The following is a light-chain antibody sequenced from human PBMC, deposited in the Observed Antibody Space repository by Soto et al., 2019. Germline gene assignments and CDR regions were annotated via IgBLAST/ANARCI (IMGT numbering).Light chain of an antibody. CDR2: DAS. J-gene: IGKJ2*01. Sequence: IVLTQSPATLSLSPGERATLSCRASQSINTYLGWYQQKPGQAPRLLIYDASHRAAGIPARFSGSGSGTDFTLTISSLEPEDFAVYYCQQRSSWLYTFGQGTKLEIK. V-gene: IGKV3-11*01. CDR3: QQRSSWLYT. CDR1: QSINTY.